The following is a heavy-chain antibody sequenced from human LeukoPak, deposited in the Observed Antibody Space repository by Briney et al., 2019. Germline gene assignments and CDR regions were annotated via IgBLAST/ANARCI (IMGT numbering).Heavy chain of an antibody. D-gene: IGHD4-23*01. Sequence: PSETLSLTCTVSGGSISSSSYYWGWIRQPPGKGLEWIGSIYYSGSTYYNPSLKSRVTISVDTSKNQFPLKLSSVTAADTAVYYCATTTVVTLQGPDYWGQGTLVTVSS. CDR3: ATTTVVTLQGPDY. CDR1: GGSISSSSYY. V-gene: IGHV4-39*01. J-gene: IGHJ4*02. CDR2: IYYSGST.